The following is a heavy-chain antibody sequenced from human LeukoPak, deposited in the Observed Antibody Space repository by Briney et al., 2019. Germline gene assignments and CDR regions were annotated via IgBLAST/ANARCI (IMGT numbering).Heavy chain of an antibody. CDR2: INSDGSST. CDR1: GFTFSSYW. Sequence: QPGGSLRLSCAASGFTFSSYWMHWVRQAPGKGLVWVSRINSDGSSTSYADSVKGRFTISRDNAKNTLYLQMNSLRAEDTAVYYCARGDDYGLYYFDYWGQGTLVTVSS. D-gene: IGHD4-17*01. CDR3: ARGDDYGLYYFDY. V-gene: IGHV3-74*01. J-gene: IGHJ4*02.